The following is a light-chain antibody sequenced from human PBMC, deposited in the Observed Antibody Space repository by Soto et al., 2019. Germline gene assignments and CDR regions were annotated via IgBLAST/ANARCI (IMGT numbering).Light chain of an antibody. J-gene: IGKJ2*01. CDR2: GAS. Sequence: EIVMTQSPATLSVSPGERATLSCRASQSVSSNLAWYQQKPGQAPRLLFYGASTRATGIPARFSGSGSGTDFTLTISILQSEDFAVYYCQQTNSWPYTFGQGTKLEIK. CDR1: QSVSSN. V-gene: IGKV3-15*01. CDR3: QQTNSWPYT.